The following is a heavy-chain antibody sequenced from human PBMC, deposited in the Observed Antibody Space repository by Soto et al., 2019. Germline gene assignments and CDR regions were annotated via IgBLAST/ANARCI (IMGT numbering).Heavy chain of an antibody. D-gene: IGHD6-13*01. CDR1: GFTFSSYA. J-gene: IGHJ5*02. Sequence: EVQLLESGGGLVQPGGSLRLSCAASGFTFSSYAMRWVRQAPGKGLEWVSAISGSSGSTYYADSVKGRFTISRDNSKNTLYLQMNSLRAEDTAVYYCAKNRIAAAGPNWFDPWGQGTLVTVSS. CDR3: AKNRIAAAGPNWFDP. V-gene: IGHV3-23*01. CDR2: ISGSSGST.